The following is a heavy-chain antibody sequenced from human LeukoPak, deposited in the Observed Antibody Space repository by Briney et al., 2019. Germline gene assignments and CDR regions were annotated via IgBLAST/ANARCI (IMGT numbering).Heavy chain of an antibody. CDR1: GGTFSSYA. V-gene: IGHV1-69*13. Sequence: SVKVSCKASGGTFSSYAISWVRQAPGQGLEWMGGIIPIFGTANYAQRFQGRVTITADESTSTAYMELSSLRSEDTAVYYCASHSSSWYNQWVTFDYWGQGTLVTVSS. D-gene: IGHD6-13*01. CDR3: ASHSSSWYNQWVTFDY. J-gene: IGHJ4*02. CDR2: IIPIFGTA.